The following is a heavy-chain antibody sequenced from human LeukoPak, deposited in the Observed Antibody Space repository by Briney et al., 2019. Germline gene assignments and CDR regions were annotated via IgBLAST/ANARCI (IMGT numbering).Heavy chain of an antibody. D-gene: IGHD3-10*01. J-gene: IGHJ4*02. CDR3: AKDFPMVRGSNYFDY. Sequence: PGGSLRLSCAASGLTFSSYAMSWVRQAPGKGLEWVSAISGSGGSTYYADSVKGRFTISRDNSKNTLYLQMNSLRAEDTAVYYCAKDFPMVRGSNYFDYWGQGTLVTVSS. CDR1: GLTFSSYA. V-gene: IGHV3-23*01. CDR2: ISGSGGST.